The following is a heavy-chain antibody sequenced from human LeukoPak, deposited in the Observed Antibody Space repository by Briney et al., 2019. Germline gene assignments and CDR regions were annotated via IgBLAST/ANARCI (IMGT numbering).Heavy chain of an antibody. CDR2: INHSGST. CDR1: GGSFSGYY. Sequence: PSETLSLTCAVYGGSFSGYYWSWTRQPPGKGLEWIGEINHSGSTNYNPSLKSRVTISVDTSKNQFSLKLSSVTAADTAVYYCARAYCSGGSCEEENWFDPWGQGTLVTVSS. V-gene: IGHV4-34*01. CDR3: ARAYCSGGSCEEENWFDP. D-gene: IGHD2-15*01. J-gene: IGHJ5*02.